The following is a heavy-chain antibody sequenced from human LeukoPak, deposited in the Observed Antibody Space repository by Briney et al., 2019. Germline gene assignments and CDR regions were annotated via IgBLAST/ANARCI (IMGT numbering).Heavy chain of an antibody. CDR1: GYTFTGYY. CDR2: INPNSGGT. V-gene: IGHV1-2*02. J-gene: IGHJ4*02. D-gene: IGHD6-19*01. CDR3: ARDRTGYSSGWEDNDY. Sequence: ASVKVSCKASGYTFTGYYMHWVRQAPGQGLEWMGWINPNSGGTNYAQKFQGRVTMTRDTSISTAYMELSRLRSDDTAVYYYARDRTGYSSGWEDNDYWGQGTLVTVSS.